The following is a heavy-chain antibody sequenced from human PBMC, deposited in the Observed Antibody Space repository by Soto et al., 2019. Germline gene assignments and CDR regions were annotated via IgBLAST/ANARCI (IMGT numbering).Heavy chain of an antibody. CDR2: IYHSGST. CDR1: CGSISSSNW. CDR3: ARVLQQWLVRGYFDY. Sequence: SETLSLTCAVSCGSISSSNWWSWVRHPPGKGLEWIGEIYHSGSTNYNPSLKSRVTISVDKSKNQFSLKLSSVTAADTAVYYCARVLQQWLVRGYFDYWGQGTLVTVS. D-gene: IGHD6-19*01. V-gene: IGHV4-4*02. J-gene: IGHJ4*02.